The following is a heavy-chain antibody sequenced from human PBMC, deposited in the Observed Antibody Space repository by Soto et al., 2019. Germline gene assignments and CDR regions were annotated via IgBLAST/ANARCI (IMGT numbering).Heavy chain of an antibody. Sequence: PGGSLRLSFAASRFTFSIYAMSWVRQAPGKGLEWVSSISGNGGNTYYADSVKGRFTISRDNSKNTLYLQMNSLRAEDTAVYYCAKNSENFGDSKYDYWGQGTLVTVSS. CDR1: RFTFSIYA. J-gene: IGHJ4*02. CDR3: AKNSENFGDSKYDY. V-gene: IGHV3-23*01. CDR2: ISGNGGNT. D-gene: IGHD4-17*01.